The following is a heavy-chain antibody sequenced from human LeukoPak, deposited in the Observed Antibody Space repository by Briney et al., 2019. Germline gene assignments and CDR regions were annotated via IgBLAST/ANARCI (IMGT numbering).Heavy chain of an antibody. CDR2: INHSGST. D-gene: IGHD3-3*01. CDR3: ARGRTIFGVVRREHHYYYYHGMDV. V-gene: IGHV4-34*01. Sequence: TLSLTCXVYGGSFSGYYWSWIRQPPGKGLEWIGEINHSGSTNYNPSLKSRVTISVDTSKNQFSLKLSSVTAADTAVYYCARGRTIFGVVRREHHYYYYHGMDVWGQGTTVTVSS. CDR1: GGSFSGYY. J-gene: IGHJ6*02.